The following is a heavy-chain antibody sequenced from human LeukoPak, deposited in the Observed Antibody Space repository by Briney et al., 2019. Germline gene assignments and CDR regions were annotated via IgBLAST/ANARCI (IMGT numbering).Heavy chain of an antibody. CDR1: GFTFSNYA. D-gene: IGHD4/OR15-4a*01. V-gene: IGHV3-23*01. CDR3: VKHSVSFGASRPDS. J-gene: IGHJ4*02. CDR2: ISDSGGRT. Sequence: PGGSLRLSCAASGFTFSNYAMSWVHQPPGKGLEWVSGISDSGGRTYYADSVKGRFTVSTDNSKNTLYLQMKSMRAEDTDVYYYVKHSVSFGASRPDSWGQGTLVTVSS.